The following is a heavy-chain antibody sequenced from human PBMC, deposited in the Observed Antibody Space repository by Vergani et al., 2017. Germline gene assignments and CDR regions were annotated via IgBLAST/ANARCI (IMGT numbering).Heavy chain of an antibody. CDR3: ARDSKQWLVSYFQH. CDR2: ISSSGSTI. CDR1: GFTFSDYY. J-gene: IGHJ1*01. D-gene: IGHD6-19*01. Sequence: QVQLVESGGGLVKPGGSLRLSCAASGFTFSDYYMSWIRQAPGKGLEWVSYISSSGSTIYYADSVKGRFTISRDNAKNSLYQEMNSLRAEDTAVYYCARDSKQWLVSYFQHWGQGTLVTVSS. V-gene: IGHV3-11*01.